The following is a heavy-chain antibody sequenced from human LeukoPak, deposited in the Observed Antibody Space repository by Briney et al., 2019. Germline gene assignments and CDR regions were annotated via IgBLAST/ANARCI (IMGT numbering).Heavy chain of an antibody. J-gene: IGHJ4*02. D-gene: IGHD3-16*01. V-gene: IGHV3-23*01. Sequence: GGSLRLSCAASGFTFSSYAMSWVRQAPGKGLEWVSVISGSGGSTYYAGSVKGRFTISRDNSKNTLYLQINSLRAEDTAVYYCVKDLNWAFDYWGQGTLVTVSS. CDR3: VKDLNWAFDY. CDR1: GFTFSSYA. CDR2: ISGSGGST.